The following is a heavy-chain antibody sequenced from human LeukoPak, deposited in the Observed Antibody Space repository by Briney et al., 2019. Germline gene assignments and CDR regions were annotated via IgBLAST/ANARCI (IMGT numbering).Heavy chain of an antibody. Sequence: QPGGSLRLSCAASGFTLNSYEMNWVRLAPGKGLEWISYISRTGNSICYADSVKSRFTISRDSAKNSLYLQMNSLRAEDTAVYYCARGPYSSNWYVDYWGQGTLVTVAS. J-gene: IGHJ4*02. CDR1: GFTLNSYE. CDR3: ARGPYSSNWYVDY. V-gene: IGHV3-48*03. D-gene: IGHD6-13*01. CDR2: ISRTGNSI.